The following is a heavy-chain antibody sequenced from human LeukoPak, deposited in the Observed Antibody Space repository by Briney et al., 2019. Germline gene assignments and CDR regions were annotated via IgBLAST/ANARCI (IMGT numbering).Heavy chain of an antibody. CDR3: ARDPGYSYGEADY. Sequence: GGSLRLSCAASGFTFSSYSMNWVRQPPGKGLEWVSSISSSSSYIYYADSVKGRFTISRDNAKNSLYLQMNSLRAEDTAVYYCARDPGYSYGEADYWGQGTLVTVSS. CDR2: ISSSSSYI. D-gene: IGHD5-18*01. CDR1: GFTFSSYS. V-gene: IGHV3-21*01. J-gene: IGHJ4*02.